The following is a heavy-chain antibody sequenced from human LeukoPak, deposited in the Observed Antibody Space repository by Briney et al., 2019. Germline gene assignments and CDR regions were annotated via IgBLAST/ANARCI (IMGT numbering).Heavy chain of an antibody. V-gene: IGHV4-59*01. CDR1: GGSISSYY. J-gene: IGHJ5*02. CDR3: ARVKQAGVSGYWFDP. Sequence: PSETLSLTCTVSGGSISSYYWSWIRQPPATGLEWIGYIYYSGSTNYSPSLKSRVTISVDTSKNQFSLKLNSVTAADTAVYYCARVKQAGVSGYWFDPWGQGTLVTVSS. D-gene: IGHD2-8*01. CDR2: IYYSGST.